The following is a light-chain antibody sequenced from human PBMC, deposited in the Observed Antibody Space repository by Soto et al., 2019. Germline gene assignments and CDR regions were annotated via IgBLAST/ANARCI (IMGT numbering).Light chain of an antibody. V-gene: IGKV1-39*01. CDR3: QQSSGIPYT. CDR1: QNIGTY. CDR2: AAS. J-gene: IGKJ2*01. Sequence: DIQMTQSPASLSASVGDRVTVTCRASQNIGTYVDWYQQQPGKAPKLLIYAASTLQSGVPSRFSGSGSGTDFTLTISSLQPEDFATYYCQQSSGIPYTFGRGTKAEIK.